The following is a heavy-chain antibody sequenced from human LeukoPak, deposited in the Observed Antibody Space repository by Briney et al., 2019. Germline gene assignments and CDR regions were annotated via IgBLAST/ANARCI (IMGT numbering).Heavy chain of an antibody. CDR2: IKSKNDGGTT. J-gene: IGHJ4*02. CDR1: GFTFSSYW. V-gene: IGHV3-15*01. Sequence: GGTLRLSCAASGFTFSSYWMSWVRQAPGKGLEWIAHIKSKNDGGTTNYAAPVKGRFTISRDDSKNTLYLQMNSLKTEDTAVYYCSIDLPDSSGIYPLDYWGQGTLVTVSS. D-gene: IGHD3-22*01. CDR3: SIDLPDSSGIYPLDY.